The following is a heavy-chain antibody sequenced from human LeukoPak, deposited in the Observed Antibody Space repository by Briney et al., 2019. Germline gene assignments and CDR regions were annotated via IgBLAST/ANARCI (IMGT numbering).Heavy chain of an antibody. V-gene: IGHV3-7*04. CDR2: IKQDGSEK. Sequence: HPGGSLRLSCEASGFTFSSYWMSWVRQAPGKGLEWVANIKQDGSEKYYVDSVKGRFTISRDNAKNSLYLQMNSLRAEDTAVYYCARGLKDFDYWGQGTLVTVSS. CDR3: ARGLKDFDY. J-gene: IGHJ4*02. CDR1: GFTFSSYW.